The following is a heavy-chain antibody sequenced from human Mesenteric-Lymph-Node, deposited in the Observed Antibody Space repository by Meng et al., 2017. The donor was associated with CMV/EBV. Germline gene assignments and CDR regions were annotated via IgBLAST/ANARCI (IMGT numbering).Heavy chain of an antibody. Sequence: GESLKISCAASGFTVSNNYMNWVRQAPGKGLEWVSIINGGGSTYYADSVKGRFTISRDNSKNTQYLQMKSLRPEDTAVYFCAKAPGGDYYYGLDVWGQGTTVTVSS. J-gene: IGHJ6*02. V-gene: IGHV3-66*02. CDR3: AKAPGGDYYYGLDV. CDR1: GFTVSNNY. CDR2: INGGGST. D-gene: IGHD3-16*01.